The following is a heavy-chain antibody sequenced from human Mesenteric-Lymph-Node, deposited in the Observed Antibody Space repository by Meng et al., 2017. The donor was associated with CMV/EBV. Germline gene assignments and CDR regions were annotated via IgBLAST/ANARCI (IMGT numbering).Heavy chain of an antibody. CDR2: ISWNSGSI. Sequence: SLKISCAASGFTFDDYAMHWVRQAPGKGLEWVSGISWNSGSIGYADSVKGRFTISRDNAKNTLYLQMNSLRAEDTAVYYCARDPRPVDYYYGLDVWGQGTTVTVSS. CDR3: ARDPRPVDYYYGLDV. J-gene: IGHJ6*02. V-gene: IGHV3-9*01. CDR1: GFTFDDYA.